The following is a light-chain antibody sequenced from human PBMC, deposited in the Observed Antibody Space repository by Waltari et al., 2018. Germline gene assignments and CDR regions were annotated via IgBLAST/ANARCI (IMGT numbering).Light chain of an antibody. CDR1: NYNIGSKT. J-gene: IGLJ3*02. V-gene: IGLV1-44*01. Sequence: QSVVTQPPSASGTPGQRVTISCSGSNYNIGSKTVNWYYQVPGMALKLLIYNDDQRHLGVPDRLSASKSGTSSSLAISGLQSDDEAKYYCAAWDEILNGPVFGGGTKLTVL. CDR2: NDD. CDR3: AAWDEILNGPV.